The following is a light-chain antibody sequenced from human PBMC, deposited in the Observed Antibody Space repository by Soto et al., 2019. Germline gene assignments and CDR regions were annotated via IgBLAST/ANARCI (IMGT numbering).Light chain of an antibody. V-gene: IGLV1-44*01. CDR1: GSNIGSNT. Sequence: QSVLTQPPSASGTPGQRVTISCSGSGSNIGSNTVNWYQQLPGTAPKLLIYSNNQRPSGVPDRFTGSKSGTSVSLAISGLQSEDEADYYCAAWDDSLNGWVFGGGTKVTVL. J-gene: IGLJ3*02. CDR2: SNN. CDR3: AAWDDSLNGWV.